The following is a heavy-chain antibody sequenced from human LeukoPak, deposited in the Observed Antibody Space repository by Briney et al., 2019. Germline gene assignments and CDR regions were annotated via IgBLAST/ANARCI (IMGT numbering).Heavy chain of an antibody. Sequence: SQTLSLTCAISGDSVSSNSAAWNWIRQSPSRGLEWLGRTYYRSKWYNDYAVSVKSRITINPDTSKNQFSLQLNSVTPEDTAVYYCARLAQDPVYYYYGMDVWGQGTTVTVSS. CDR2: TYYRSKWYN. J-gene: IGHJ6*02. CDR1: GDSVSSNSAA. CDR3: ARLAQDPVYYYYGMDV. D-gene: IGHD2-15*01. V-gene: IGHV6-1*01.